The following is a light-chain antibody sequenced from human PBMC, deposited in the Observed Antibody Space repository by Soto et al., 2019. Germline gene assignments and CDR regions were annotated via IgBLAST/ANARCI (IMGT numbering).Light chain of an antibody. Sequence: EIVMTQSPATLSVSPGERATLSCRASQSVSSKLAWYQQNPGQAPRLLIHGASTRATGIPARFSGSGSGTAFTLTISSLQDDDVAVYYCQHYNTRPLTFGQGTQLEIK. CDR3: QHYNTRPLT. J-gene: IGKJ5*01. CDR1: QSVSSK. V-gene: IGKV3-15*01. CDR2: GAS.